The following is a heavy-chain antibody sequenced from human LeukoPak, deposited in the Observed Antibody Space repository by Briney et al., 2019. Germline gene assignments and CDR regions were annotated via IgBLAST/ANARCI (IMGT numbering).Heavy chain of an antibody. D-gene: IGHD6-6*01. V-gene: IGHV5-51*01. J-gene: IGHJ4*02. CDR3: ARLLAYSSSFYFDY. Sequence: GESLKISCNGSGYSFTSYWIGWVRQMPGKGLEWMGIIFPTDSDTRYSPSFQGQVTISADKSISTAYLQWSSLKASDTAMYYCARLLAYSSSFYFDYWGQGTLVTVSS. CDR1: GYSFTSYW. CDR2: IFPTDSDT.